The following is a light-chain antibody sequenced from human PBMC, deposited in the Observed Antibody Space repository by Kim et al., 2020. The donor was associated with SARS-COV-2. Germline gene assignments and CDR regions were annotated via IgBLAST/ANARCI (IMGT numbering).Light chain of an antibody. CDR2: GAS. V-gene: IGKV3-20*01. CDR3: QQYGSSLQT. CDR1: QSVNSY. J-gene: IGKJ1*01. Sequence: FSPGRTAHLSSRATQSVNSYLAWYQQRPGQAPRLLIYGASRRATGIQDRFSGSGSGTDFTLTISRLGPEDFAVYYCQQYGSSLQTFGQGTKVEIK.